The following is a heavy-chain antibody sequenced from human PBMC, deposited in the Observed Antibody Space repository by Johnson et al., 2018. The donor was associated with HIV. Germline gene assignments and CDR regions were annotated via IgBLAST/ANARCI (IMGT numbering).Heavy chain of an antibody. CDR2: INWNGGST. J-gene: IGHJ3*02. D-gene: IGHD3-22*01. Sequence: MQLVESGGGVVRPGGSLRLSCAASGFTFDDYGMNWVRQGPGKGLEWVSGINWNGGSTGYADSVKCRFTISRDNAKNSLYLQMNSLRAEDTALYYCARSVGYYDSSGYYYVDAFDNWGQGTMVTVSS. CDR3: ARSVGYYDSSGYYYVDAFDN. V-gene: IGHV3-20*04. CDR1: GFTFDDYG.